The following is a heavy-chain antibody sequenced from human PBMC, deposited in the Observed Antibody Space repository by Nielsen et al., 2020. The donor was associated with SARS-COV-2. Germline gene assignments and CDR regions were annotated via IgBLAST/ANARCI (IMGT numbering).Heavy chain of an antibody. D-gene: IGHD3-22*01. CDR1: GFIFGSYT. CDR2: ISSTSSHI. CDR3: AREQRDYSDHIKWFDS. Sequence: GESLKISCAASGFIFGSYTMTSFRQAPGKGLEWVSSISSTSSHIYYADSVKGRFTISRDNAHSSLYLQMNSLRAEDTAVYYCAREQRDYSDHIKWFDSWGQGTLVTVSS. J-gene: IGHJ5*01. V-gene: IGHV3-21*01.